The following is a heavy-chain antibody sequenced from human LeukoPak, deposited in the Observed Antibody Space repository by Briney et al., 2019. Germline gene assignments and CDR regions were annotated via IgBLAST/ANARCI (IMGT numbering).Heavy chain of an antibody. D-gene: IGHD1-1*01. CDR1: GYTFAGYY. CDR3: ARDEDNGRTNWFDP. Sequence: ASVKVSCKASGYTFAGYYMHWVRQAPGQGLEWMGWINPNSGGTNYAQKFQGRVTMTRDTSISTAYMELSRLRSDDTAVYYCARDEDNGRTNWFDPWGQGTLVTVSS. J-gene: IGHJ5*02. V-gene: IGHV1-2*02. CDR2: INPNSGGT.